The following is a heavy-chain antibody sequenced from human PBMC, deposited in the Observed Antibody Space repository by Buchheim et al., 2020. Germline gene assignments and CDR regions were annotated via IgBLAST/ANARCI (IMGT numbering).Heavy chain of an antibody. Sequence: QVQLQQWGAGLLKPSETLSLTCAVSGGSISSSNWWSWVRQPPGKGLEWIGEIYHSGSTNYNPSLKSRVTISVDKSKNQFSLKLSSMTAADTAMYYCARDKRITIFGVVRDNWFDPWGQGTL. CDR1: GGSISSSNW. D-gene: IGHD3-3*01. V-gene: IGHV4-4*02. CDR3: ARDKRITIFGVVRDNWFDP. J-gene: IGHJ5*02. CDR2: IYHSGST.